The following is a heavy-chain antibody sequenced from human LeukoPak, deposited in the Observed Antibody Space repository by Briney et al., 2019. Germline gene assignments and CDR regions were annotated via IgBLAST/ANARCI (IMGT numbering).Heavy chain of an antibody. Sequence: GGSLRLSCAASGFTFSSYAMSWPRQAPGKGLEWVSAISGSGGSTYYADSVKGRFTISRDNSKNTLYLQMNSLRAEDTAVYYCAKERLLWFGELLSPFATWGQGTLVTVSS. J-gene: IGHJ5*02. D-gene: IGHD3-10*01. CDR2: ISGSGGST. CDR3: AKERLLWFGELLSPFAT. CDR1: GFTFSSYA. V-gene: IGHV3-23*01.